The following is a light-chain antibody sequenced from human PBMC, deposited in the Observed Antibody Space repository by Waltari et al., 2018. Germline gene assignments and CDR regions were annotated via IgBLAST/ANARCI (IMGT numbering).Light chain of an antibody. V-gene: IGKV4-1*01. Sequence: DIVMTQSPDSLPVSLGERAPFNRKSSQSVLSNHKNFLACYQKKPGQPPQLLSSWASTRDSGVAERFSGSGSGTYFNLTISSLQAEDVAVYYWQQYYTTPWFGGGTKVEI. CDR1: QSVLSNHKNF. CDR2: WAS. CDR3: QQYYTTPW. J-gene: IGKJ4*02.